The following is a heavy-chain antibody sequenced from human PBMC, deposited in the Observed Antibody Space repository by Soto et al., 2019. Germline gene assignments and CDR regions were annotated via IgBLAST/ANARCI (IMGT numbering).Heavy chain of an antibody. D-gene: IGHD6-6*01. Sequence: SQNLSLTCAISGDCVSSNSAAWNWIRQSPSRGLEWLGRTYYRSEWYNDYAVSVKSRITINPDTSKNQFSLQLNSVTPEDTAVYYCARADRAALTAPYYYYGMDVWGQGTTVTVSS. J-gene: IGHJ6*02. CDR2: TYYRSEWYN. CDR1: GDCVSSNSAA. V-gene: IGHV6-1*01. CDR3: ARADRAALTAPYYYYGMDV.